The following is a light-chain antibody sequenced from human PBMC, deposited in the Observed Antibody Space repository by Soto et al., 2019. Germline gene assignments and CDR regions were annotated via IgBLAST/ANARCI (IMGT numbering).Light chain of an antibody. CDR3: AAWDDSLNGVV. CDR1: SSNIGSNT. V-gene: IGLV1-44*01. CDR2: SNN. Sequence: QPVLTQPPSASGTPGQRVIISCSGSSSNIGSNTVNWYQQLPGTAPKLLIYSNNQRPSGVPDRFSGSKSGTSASLAISGLQSEDEADYYCAAWDDSLNGVVFGEGTKVTVL. J-gene: IGLJ2*01.